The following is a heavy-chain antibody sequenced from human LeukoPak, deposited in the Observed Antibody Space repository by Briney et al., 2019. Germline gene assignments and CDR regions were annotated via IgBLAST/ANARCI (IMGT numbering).Heavy chain of an antibody. CDR2: ISSSGSTI. D-gene: IGHD3-16*01. CDR3: AREGSQGDYYYGMDV. J-gene: IGHJ6*02. Sequence: GGSLRLSCAASGSTFSSYEMNWVRQAPGKGLEWVPYISSSGSTIYYADSVKGRFTISRDNAKNSLYLQMNSLRAEDTAVYYCAREGSQGDYYYGMDVWGQGTTVTVSS. CDR1: GSTFSSYE. V-gene: IGHV3-48*03.